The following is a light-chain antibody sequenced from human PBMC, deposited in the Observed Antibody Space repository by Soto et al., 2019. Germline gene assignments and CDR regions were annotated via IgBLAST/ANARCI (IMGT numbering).Light chain of an antibody. CDR1: QNVAHF. CDR3: QQNYSPPPIT. V-gene: IGKV1-39*01. J-gene: IGKJ5*01. Sequence: IQMTQSPASLSASVGDRVTITCRASQNVAHFLNGYQQKPGKAPKLRIYATSTLRSGVPSRFSGSGFGTDFTLTISSLQTEDFATYYCQQNYSPPPITFGQGTRLEIK. CDR2: ATS.